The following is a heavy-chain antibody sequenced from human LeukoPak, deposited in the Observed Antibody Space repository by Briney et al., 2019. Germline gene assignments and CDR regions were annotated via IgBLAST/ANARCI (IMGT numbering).Heavy chain of an antibody. Sequence: GGSLRLSCAASVVTFSSEGMSWVRQAPGKGLEWVSASRGSGGSTYYADSVKGRFTISRDNSKNTLYLQMDSLRVEDRAVYYCANESSFISRSSYNWFVPWGQGTLVTVSS. CDR3: ANESSFISRSSYNWFVP. V-gene: IGHV3-23*01. J-gene: IGHJ5*02. D-gene: IGHD2/OR15-2a*01. CDR2: SRGSGGST. CDR1: VVTFSSEG.